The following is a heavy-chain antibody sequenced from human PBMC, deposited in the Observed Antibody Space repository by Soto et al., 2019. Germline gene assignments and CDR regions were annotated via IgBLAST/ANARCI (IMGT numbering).Heavy chain of an antibody. CDR3: AREGESDIVVVVAANPGWFDP. Sequence: GGSLRLSCAASGFTFSSYSMNWVRQAPGKGLEWVSSISSSSSYIYYADSVKGRFTISRDNAKNSLYLQMNSLRAEDTAVYYCAREGESDIVVVVAANPGWFDPWGQGTLVTVSS. CDR1: GFTFSSYS. V-gene: IGHV3-21*01. CDR2: ISSSSSYI. J-gene: IGHJ5*02. D-gene: IGHD2-15*01.